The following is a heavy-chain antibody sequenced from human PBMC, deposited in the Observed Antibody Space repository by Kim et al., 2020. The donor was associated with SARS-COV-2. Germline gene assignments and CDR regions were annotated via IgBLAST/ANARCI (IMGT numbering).Heavy chain of an antibody. CDR3: ARGTGQRTIFDY. D-gene: IGHD3-3*01. V-gene: IGHV3-53*01. J-gene: IGHJ4*02. Sequence: ADSVKGRFTVYRDNSKNTLYLQMNNLRVDDTAVYYCARGTGQRTIFDYWGQGTLVTVSS.